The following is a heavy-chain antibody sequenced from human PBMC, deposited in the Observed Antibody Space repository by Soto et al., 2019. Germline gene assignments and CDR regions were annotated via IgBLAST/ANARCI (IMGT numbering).Heavy chain of an antibody. D-gene: IGHD2-15*01. V-gene: IGHV3-33*01. CDR1: GFIFSEYA. CDR2: LWYDGRNK. J-gene: IGHJ4*02. CDR3: ARARTPGFCSGGSCYALDY. Sequence: QVQLVASGGGAVQPGTSLRLSCEASGFIFSEYAMHWVRQAPCKGLEWVTFLWYDGRNKYYEKSVRGRFTISRDNSKNRLFLQMSGLGVEDTAVYYCARARTPGFCSGGSCYALDYWGRGTLVTVSS.